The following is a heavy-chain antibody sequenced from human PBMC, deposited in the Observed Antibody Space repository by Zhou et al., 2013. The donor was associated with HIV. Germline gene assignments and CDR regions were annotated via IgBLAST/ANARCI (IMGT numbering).Heavy chain of an antibody. J-gene: IGHJ3*02. Sequence: QVNLVQSGAEVKKPGASVRVSCKASGYIFTTNDINWVRQAPGQGLEWMGWINPNSGGTNYAQKFQGRVTMTRDTSISTAYMELSRLRSDDTAVYYCARVEPLDYGDYGSAFDIWGQGTMVTVSS. CDR3: ARVEPLDYGDYGSAFDI. CDR2: INPNSGGT. V-gene: IGHV1-2*02. CDR1: GYIFTTND. D-gene: IGHD4-17*01.